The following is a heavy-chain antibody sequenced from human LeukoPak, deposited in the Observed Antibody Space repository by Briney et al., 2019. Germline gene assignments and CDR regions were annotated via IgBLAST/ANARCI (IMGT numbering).Heavy chain of an antibody. V-gene: IGHV4-39*01. D-gene: IGHD3-22*01. CDR1: GGSISSSSYY. Sequence: PSETLSHTCTVSGGSISSSSYYWGWIRQPPGKGLEWIGSIYYSGSTYYNPSLKSRVTISVDTSKNQFSLKLSSVTAADTAVYYCASLDSSPEEGAFDIWGQGTMVTVSS. CDR3: ASLDSSPEEGAFDI. CDR2: IYYSGST. J-gene: IGHJ3*02.